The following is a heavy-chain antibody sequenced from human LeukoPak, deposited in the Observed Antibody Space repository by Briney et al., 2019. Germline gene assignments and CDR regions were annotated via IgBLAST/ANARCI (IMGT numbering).Heavy chain of an antibody. Sequence: GGSLRLSCAASGFTFSSYSMNWVRQAPGKGLEWVSSISSSSSYIYYADSVKGRFTISRDNAKNSLYLQMNSLRAEDTAVYYCARGYGDYEYFQHWGQGTLVTVSS. CDR3: ARGYGDYEYFQH. V-gene: IGHV3-21*01. CDR1: GFTFSSYS. D-gene: IGHD4-17*01. J-gene: IGHJ1*01. CDR2: ISSSSSYI.